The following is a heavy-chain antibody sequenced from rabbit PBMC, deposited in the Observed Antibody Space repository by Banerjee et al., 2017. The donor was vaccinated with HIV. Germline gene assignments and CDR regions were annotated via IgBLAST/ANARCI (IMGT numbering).Heavy chain of an antibody. Sequence: QEQLVESGGGLVQPEGSLTLTCTASGFSFSNKYVMSWVRQAPGKGLEWIACINSSSGNTVYATWAKGRFTISKTASTTVTLQMTSLTAADTATYFCGRDRDGDAGYGSLALWGQGTLVTVS. CDR3: GRDRDGDAGYGSLAL. J-gene: IGHJ4*01. D-gene: IGHD6-1*01. CDR1: GFSFSNKYV. V-gene: IGHV1S45*01. CDR2: INSSSGNT.